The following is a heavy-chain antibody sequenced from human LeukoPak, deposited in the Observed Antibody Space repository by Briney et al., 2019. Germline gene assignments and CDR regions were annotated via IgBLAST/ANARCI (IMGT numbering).Heavy chain of an antibody. Sequence: ASVKVSCKASGYTFTGYYMHWVRQAPGQGLEWMGWINPNSGGTNYAQKFQGRGTMTRDTSISTAYMELSRLRSDYTAVYYCARDRLAARGTFDYWGQGTLSPSPQ. CDR1: GYTFTGYY. V-gene: IGHV1-2*02. CDR3: ARDRLAARGTFDY. J-gene: IGHJ4*02. D-gene: IGHD6-6*01. CDR2: INPNSGGT.